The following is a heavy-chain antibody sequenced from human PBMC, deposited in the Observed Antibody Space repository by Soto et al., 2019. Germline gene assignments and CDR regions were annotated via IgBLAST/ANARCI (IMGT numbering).Heavy chain of an antibody. D-gene: IGHD6-13*01. CDR3: ARGKLSRLAAAGTRVPGMDV. Sequence: SETLSLTCAVYGGSFSGYYWSWIRQPPGKGLEWIGEINHSRSTNYNPSNKSRVTISVDTSKNQFSQKLSSVTAADTAFYYCARGKLSRLAAAGTRVPGMDVWGQGTTVTVS. V-gene: IGHV4-34*01. CDR2: INHSRST. CDR1: GGSFSGYY. J-gene: IGHJ6*02.